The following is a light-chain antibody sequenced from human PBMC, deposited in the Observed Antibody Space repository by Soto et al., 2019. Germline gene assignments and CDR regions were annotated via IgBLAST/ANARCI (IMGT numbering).Light chain of an antibody. CDR3: QQHNTSPWL. CDR1: EIVGSNY. CDR2: GSS. Sequence: EFVLTQSPGTRSLTAGERATLSFRSIEIVGSNYFAWYHHIPGQTPRLLIYGSSNRATGIPDRFSGSGSGTDFTLTLNSLEPEDFGVYYCQQHNTSPWLFGQGTKVDIK. V-gene: IGKV3-20*01. J-gene: IGKJ1*01.